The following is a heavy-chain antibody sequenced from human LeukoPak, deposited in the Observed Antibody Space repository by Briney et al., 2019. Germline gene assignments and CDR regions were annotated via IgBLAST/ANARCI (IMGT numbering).Heavy chain of an antibody. CDR2: ISYDESSK. CDR3: AKIACSSTSCYRNYYYNMDV. D-gene: IGHD2-2*02. V-gene: IGHV3-30*18. CDR1: GFTFSNYG. J-gene: IGHJ6*02. Sequence: GGSLRLSCAASGFTFSNYGMHWVRQAPGKGLEWVTFISYDESSKNYADSVKGRFTISRDNSKNTLYLQMNSLRAEDTAVYYCAKIACSSTSCYRNYYYNMDVWGQGTTVTVSS.